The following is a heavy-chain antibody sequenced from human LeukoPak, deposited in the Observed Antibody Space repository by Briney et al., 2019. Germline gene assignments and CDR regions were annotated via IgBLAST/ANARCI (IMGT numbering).Heavy chain of an antibody. CDR1: GGSISSYY. V-gene: IGHV4-59*08. J-gene: IGHJ6*02. CDR2: IYYSGST. CDR3: AGTYSGYDRQSYYYYGMDV. Sequence: SETLSLTCTVSGGSISSYYWSWIRQPPGKGLEWIGYIYYSGSTNYNPSLKSRVTISVDTSKNQFSLKLSSVTTADTAVYYCAGTYSGYDRQSYYYYGMDVWGQGTTVTVSS. D-gene: IGHD5-12*01.